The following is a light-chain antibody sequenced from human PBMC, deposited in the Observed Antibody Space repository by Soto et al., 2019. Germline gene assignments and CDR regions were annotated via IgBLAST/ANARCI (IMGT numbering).Light chain of an antibody. CDR2: SAS. CDR3: PQTQSIPYS. V-gene: IGKV1-39*01. CDR1: QRISDY. J-gene: IGKJ2*01. Sequence: DIQMTKSPSSLSASVGDRVTINCRASQRISDYLTWYQKKPGKAPNLLVHSASSLQSGDPSRFSGSGSGTDFTLTISSLHPEELATYYCPQTQSIPYSLGQGTTLDLK.